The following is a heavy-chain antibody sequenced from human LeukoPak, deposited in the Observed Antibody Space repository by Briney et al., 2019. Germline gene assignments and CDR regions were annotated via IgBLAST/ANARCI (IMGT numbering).Heavy chain of an antibody. CDR3: ARAPEYYSITSCYDGYFDY. CDR2: INTNTGNP. Sequence: ASVKVSCKASGYTFTSYAMNWVRQAPGQGLEWMGWINTNTGNPTYAQGFTGRFVFSLDTSVSTAYLQICSLKAEDTAVYYCARAPEYYSITSCYDGYFDYWGQGTLVTVSS. CDR1: GYTFTSYA. V-gene: IGHV7-4-1*01. D-gene: IGHD2-2*01. J-gene: IGHJ4*02.